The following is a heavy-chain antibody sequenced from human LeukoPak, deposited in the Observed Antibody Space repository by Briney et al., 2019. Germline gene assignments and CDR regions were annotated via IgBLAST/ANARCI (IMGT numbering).Heavy chain of an antibody. D-gene: IGHD3-10*01. Sequence: PSETLSLTCTVSGGSISSYYWSWIRQPPGEGLEWIGYIYYSGSTNYNPSLKSRVTISVDTSKNQFSLKLSSVTAADTAVYYCARRPGAYYYGMDVWGQGTTVTVSS. CDR3: ARRPGAYYYGMDV. J-gene: IGHJ6*02. CDR1: GGSISSYY. V-gene: IGHV4-59*01. CDR2: IYYSGST.